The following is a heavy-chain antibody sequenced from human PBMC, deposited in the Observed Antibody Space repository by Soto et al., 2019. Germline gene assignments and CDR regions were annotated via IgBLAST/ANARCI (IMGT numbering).Heavy chain of an antibody. CDR3: ARAISGYVT. Sequence: QVQLVQSGAEVKKPGASVKVSCKASGITFSTYARHWVRQAPGQRLEWMGWINAGNGDTRYSQKFQGRVTLTRDTSANTVYMDLSSLRSEDTALYYCARAISGYVTWGQGTLVNVSS. CDR1: GITFSTYA. V-gene: IGHV1-3*01. J-gene: IGHJ5*02. D-gene: IGHD5-12*01. CDR2: INAGNGDT.